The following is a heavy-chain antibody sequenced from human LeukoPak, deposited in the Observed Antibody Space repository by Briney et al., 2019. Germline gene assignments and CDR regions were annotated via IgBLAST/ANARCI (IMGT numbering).Heavy chain of an antibody. CDR2: INHSGST. Sequence: SETLSLTCAVYGGSFSGYYWSWIRQPPGKGLEWIGEINHSGSTNYNPSLKSRVTISVGTSKKQFSLKLSSVTAADTAVYYCARAGIVARRGGVFDYWGQGTLVTVPS. V-gene: IGHV4-34*01. CDR3: ARAGIVARRGGVFDY. CDR1: GGSFSGYY. J-gene: IGHJ4*02. D-gene: IGHD6-6*01.